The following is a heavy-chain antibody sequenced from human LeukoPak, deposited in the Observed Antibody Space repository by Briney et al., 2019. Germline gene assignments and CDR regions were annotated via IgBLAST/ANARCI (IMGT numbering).Heavy chain of an antibody. D-gene: IGHD3-10*01. J-gene: IGHJ6*03. CDR3: ARYLYGSGTWLVYMDV. V-gene: IGHV3-23*01. Sequence: GGSLRLSCAASGFTFSSYGMTWVRQAPGEGLEWVSSISNRGGTIYYADSVKGRFTISRDNSKNTLFLQMNSLRAEDTAVYYCARYLYGSGTWLVYMDVWGKGTTVTISS. CDR2: ISNRGGTI. CDR1: GFTFSSYG.